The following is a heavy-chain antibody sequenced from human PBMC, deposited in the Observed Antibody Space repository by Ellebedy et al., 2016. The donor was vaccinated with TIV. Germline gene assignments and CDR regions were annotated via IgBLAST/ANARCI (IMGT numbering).Heavy chain of an antibody. CDR1: GGTFSTYG. V-gene: IGHV1-69*13. CDR3: ARDPTLYFYERSGFYP. Sequence: ASVKVSXXASGGTFSTYGISWVRQAPGQGLEWMGGIIPVFGTRNYAQKFQGRVTITADDSTRTAYMEVSSLRSEDTAVYYCARDPTLYFYERSGFYPWGQGTLVTVSS. CDR2: IIPVFGTR. D-gene: IGHD3-22*01. J-gene: IGHJ5*02.